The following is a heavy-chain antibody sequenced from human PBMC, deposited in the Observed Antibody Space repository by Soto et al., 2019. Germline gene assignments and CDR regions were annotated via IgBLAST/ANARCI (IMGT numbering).Heavy chain of an antibody. CDR2: IYYSGST. CDR1: GGSISSYY. Sequence: ETLSLTCTVSGGSISSYYWSWIRQPPGKGLEWIGYIYYSGSTNYNPSLKSRVTISVDTSKNQFSLKLSSVTAADTAVYYCARSRFGEFDYWGQGTLVTVSS. J-gene: IGHJ4*02. V-gene: IGHV4-59*01. CDR3: ARSRFGEFDY. D-gene: IGHD3-10*01.